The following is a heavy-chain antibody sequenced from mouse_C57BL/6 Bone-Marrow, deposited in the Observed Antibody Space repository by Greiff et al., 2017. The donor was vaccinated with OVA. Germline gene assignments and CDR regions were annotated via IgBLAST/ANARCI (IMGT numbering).Heavy chain of an antibody. Sequence: VQLQQPGAELVMPGASVKLSCKASGYTFTSYWMHWVKQRPGQGLEWIGEIDPSDSYTNYNQKFEGKSTLTVDKSSSTAYMQLSSLTSEDSAVYYCARRAYGSKAWFAYWGQGTLVTVSA. D-gene: IGHD1-1*01. J-gene: IGHJ3*01. V-gene: IGHV1-69*01. CDR2: IDPSDSYT. CDR3: ARRAYGSKAWFAY. CDR1: GYTFTSYW.